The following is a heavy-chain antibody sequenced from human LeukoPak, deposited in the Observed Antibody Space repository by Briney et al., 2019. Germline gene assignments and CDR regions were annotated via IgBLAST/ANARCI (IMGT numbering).Heavy chain of an antibody. D-gene: IGHD1-26*01. CDR1: GYSFTNYW. CDR2: INPDGSEI. CDR3: ARPVGGNGMDV. J-gene: IGHJ6*02. V-gene: IGHV5-51*01. Sequence: NPGESLKISCKGSGYSFTNYWIGWVRQTPGKGLEWMGIINPDGSEIKYSPSLQGQVTISADKSISTAYLQWSSLKASDTAMYYCARPVGGNGMDVWGQGTTVTVSS.